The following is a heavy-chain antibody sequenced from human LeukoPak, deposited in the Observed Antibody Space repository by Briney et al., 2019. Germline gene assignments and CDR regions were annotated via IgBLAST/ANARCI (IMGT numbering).Heavy chain of an antibody. D-gene: IGHD1-26*01. J-gene: IGHJ4*02. V-gene: IGHV5-51*01. CDR3: ARRRDLYSGSFYPFDY. CDR1: GYSFTNYW. Sequence: GESLKISCEGSGYSFTNYWIGWVRQMPGKGLKWMGIIYPGDSDARYSPSFQGQVTISADKSISTAYLQWSSLKASDTAMYYCARRRDLYSGSFYPFDYWGQGTLVTVSS. CDR2: IYPGDSDA.